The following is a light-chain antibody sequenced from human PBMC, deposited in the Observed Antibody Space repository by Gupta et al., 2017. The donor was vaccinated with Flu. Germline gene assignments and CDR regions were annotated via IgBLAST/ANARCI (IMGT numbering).Light chain of an antibody. CDR2: DDR. CDR1: DIGRKS. V-gene: IGLV3-21*03. J-gene: IGLJ3*02. CDR3: QVGAPSSDHRWV. Sequence: KTATITCGGSDIGRKSGHGYQQKPGQAPGLVVYDDRDRTSGIHERFSGSNPGNTATLTISGVEAGDEADYSCQVGAPSSDHRWVFGGGTKLTVL.